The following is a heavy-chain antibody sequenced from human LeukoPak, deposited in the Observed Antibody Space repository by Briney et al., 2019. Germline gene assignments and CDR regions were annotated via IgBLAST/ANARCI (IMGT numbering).Heavy chain of an antibody. CDR2: MYYTGSS. CDR1: GGSISTYF. D-gene: IGHD3-16*02. CDR3: ARGGYRSYYYVDF. Sequence: SVTLSLTCSVSGGSISTYFWTWIRQAPGKGLEWIGYMYYTGSSNYNPSLESRVAISIDTSKNEFSLKLTSVTPADTAVYYCARGGYRSYYYVDFWGKGTTVIVSS. V-gene: IGHV4-59*01. J-gene: IGHJ6*03.